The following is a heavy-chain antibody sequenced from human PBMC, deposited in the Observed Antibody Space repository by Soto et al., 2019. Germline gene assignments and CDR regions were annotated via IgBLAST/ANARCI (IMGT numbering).Heavy chain of an antibody. V-gene: IGHV4-34*01. CDR2: INHSGST. CDR3: ARAIKGGLAGY. J-gene: IGHJ4*02. Sequence: SETLSLTCAVYGGSFSGYYWSWIRQPPGKGLEWIGEINHSGSTNYNPSLKSRVTISVDTSKNQFSLKLSSVTAADTAVYYCARAIKGGLAGYWGQGTLVTVSS. D-gene: IGHD3-16*01. CDR1: GGSFSGYY.